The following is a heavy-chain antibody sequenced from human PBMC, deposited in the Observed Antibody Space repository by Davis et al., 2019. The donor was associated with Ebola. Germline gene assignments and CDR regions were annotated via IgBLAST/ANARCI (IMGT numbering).Heavy chain of an antibody. Sequence: VSVKVSCKASRYTFGNYAIHWVRLVPGQRLEWMGWLNPINGDTKYSHKFQGRVTLTWGTSASTAYMEMSSLKSEDTAVYYCARGVRRVVPAAMEDYYYGMDVWGKGTAVTVSS. V-gene: IGHV1-3*01. CDR3: ARGVRRVVPAAMEDYYYGMDV. CDR2: LNPINGDT. J-gene: IGHJ6*04. CDR1: RYTFGNYA. D-gene: IGHD2-2*01.